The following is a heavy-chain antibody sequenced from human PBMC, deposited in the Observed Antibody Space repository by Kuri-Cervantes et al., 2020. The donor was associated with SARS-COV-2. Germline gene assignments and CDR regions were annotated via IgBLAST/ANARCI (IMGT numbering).Heavy chain of an antibody. CDR2: ISSSSSYI. V-gene: IGHV3-21*01. J-gene: IGHJ6*01. CDR3: ARGGSRPNDYYYYGMDV. Sequence: GESLQISCAASGFTFSSMNWVRQAPGKGLEWVSSISSSSSYIYYADSVKGRFTISRDNAKNSLYLQMNSLRAEDTAVYYCARGGSRPNDYYYYGMDVWGQGTTVTVYS. D-gene: IGHD1-1*01. CDR1: GFTFSS.